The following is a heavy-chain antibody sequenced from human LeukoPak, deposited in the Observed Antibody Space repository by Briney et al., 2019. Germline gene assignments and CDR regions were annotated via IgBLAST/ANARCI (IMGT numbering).Heavy chain of an antibody. J-gene: IGHJ4*02. D-gene: IGHD6-6*01. CDR1: GGSFSGYY. V-gene: IGHV4-34*01. CDR3: ARRVAARPATFDY. Sequence: SETLSLTCAVYGGSFSGYYWSWNRQPPGKGLEWIGEINHSGSTNYNPSLKSRVTISVDTSKNQFSLKLSSVTAADTAVYYCARRVAARPATFDYWGQGTLVTVSS. CDR2: INHSGST.